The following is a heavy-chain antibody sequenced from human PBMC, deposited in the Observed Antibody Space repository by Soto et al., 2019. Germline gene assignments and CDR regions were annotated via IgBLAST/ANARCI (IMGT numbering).Heavy chain of an antibody. CDR1: GFTFSSYG. V-gene: IGHV3-30*18. Sequence: QVQLVESGGGVVQPGRSLRLSCAASGFTFSSYGMHWVRQAPGKGLEWVAVISYDGSNKYYADSVKGRFTISIDNSKNTLYLQMNSLRAEDTAVYYCAKTQYYYDSSGYYPIDYWGQGTLVTVSS. CDR3: AKTQYYYDSSGYYPIDY. D-gene: IGHD3-22*01. CDR2: ISYDGSNK. J-gene: IGHJ4*02.